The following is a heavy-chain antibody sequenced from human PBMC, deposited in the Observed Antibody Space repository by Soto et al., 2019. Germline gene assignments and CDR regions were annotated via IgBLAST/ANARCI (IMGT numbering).Heavy chain of an antibody. V-gene: IGHV4-39*01. J-gene: IGHJ5*02. D-gene: IGHD5-12*01. CDR1: GGSISSSSFH. CDR2: IYYSGST. Sequence: SETLSLTCTVSGGSISSSSFHWGWIRQPPGKGLEWIGSIYYSGSTYYNPSLKSRVTISVDTSKNQFSLKLSSVTAADTAVYYCARLRDDIVATMGWFDPWGQGTLVTVSS. CDR3: ARLRDDIVATMGWFDP.